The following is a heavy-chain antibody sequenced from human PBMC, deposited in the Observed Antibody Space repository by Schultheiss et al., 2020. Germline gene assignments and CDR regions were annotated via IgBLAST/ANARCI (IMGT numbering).Heavy chain of an antibody. J-gene: IGHJ4*02. CDR3: AREPGPTGTYYFDS. Sequence: ASVKVSCKASGYTFTSYDINWVRQATGQGLEWMGWINPYTGVTSYAQKFQGRVTMTRDTSISTAYMDLSRLTSDDTAVYYCAREPGPTGTYYFDSWGQGTLVTVSS. V-gene: IGHV1-2*02. CDR2: INPYTGVT. D-gene: IGHD2-8*02. CDR1: GYTFTSYD.